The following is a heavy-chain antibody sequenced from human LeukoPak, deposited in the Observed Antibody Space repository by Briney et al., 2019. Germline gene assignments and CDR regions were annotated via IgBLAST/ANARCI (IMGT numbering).Heavy chain of an antibody. V-gene: IGHV1-8*01. Sequence: ASVKVSCKASGYTFTSYDINWVRQATGQGLEWMGWMNPNSGNTGYAQKLQGRVTMTRNTSISTAYMELSSLRSEDTAVYYCARGCPTSMLEDYYYYMDVWGKGTTVTVSS. CDR2: MNPNSGNT. D-gene: IGHD2/OR15-2a*01. CDR3: ARGCPTSMLEDYYYYMDV. CDR1: GYTFTSYD. J-gene: IGHJ6*03.